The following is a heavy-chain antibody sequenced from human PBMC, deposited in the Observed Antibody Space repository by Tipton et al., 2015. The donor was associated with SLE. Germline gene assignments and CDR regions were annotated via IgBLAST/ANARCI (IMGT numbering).Heavy chain of an antibody. CDR2: IYYSGST. D-gene: IGHD6-13*01. CDR1: GGSISSSSYY. CDR3: ARGIAAPGCFDP. Sequence: TLSLTCTVSGGSISSSSYYWGWIRQPPGKGLEWIGSIYYSGSTYYNPSLKSRVTISVDTSKNQFSLKLSSVTAADTAVYYCARGIAAPGCFDPWGQGTLVTVSS. V-gene: IGHV4-39*07. J-gene: IGHJ5*02.